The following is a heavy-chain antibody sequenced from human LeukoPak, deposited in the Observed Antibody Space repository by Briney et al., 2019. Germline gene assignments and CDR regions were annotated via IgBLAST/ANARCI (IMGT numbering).Heavy chain of an antibody. J-gene: IGHJ3*02. CDR2: IKSNSDTI. D-gene: IGHD2-21*02. V-gene: IGHV3-48*04. CDR3: ARRGAYCGSDCLHGFDM. Sequence: PGGSLRLSCSASGFTFSSFAMNWVPQAPGQGPEWVSYIKSNSDTILYADSVEGRFTISRDNAKNSLYLEMSSLRAEDTAVYFCARRGAYCGSDCLHGFDMWGQGTLVTVSS. CDR1: GFTFSSFA.